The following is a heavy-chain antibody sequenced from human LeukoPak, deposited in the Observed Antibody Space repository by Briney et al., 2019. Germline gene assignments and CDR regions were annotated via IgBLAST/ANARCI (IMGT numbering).Heavy chain of an antibody. CDR2: ISGSGGDI. CDR1: GFTFSDYY. Sequence: GGSLRLSCATSGFTFSDYYMSWIRQAPGRGLEWLSYISGSGGDIHYADSVKGRFTISRDNAKNSLYLQMNSLRAEDTAMYYCARDIRAVGVTLYFDYWGQGILVTVSS. J-gene: IGHJ4*02. D-gene: IGHD1-26*01. CDR3: ARDIRAVGVTLYFDY. V-gene: IGHV3-11*01.